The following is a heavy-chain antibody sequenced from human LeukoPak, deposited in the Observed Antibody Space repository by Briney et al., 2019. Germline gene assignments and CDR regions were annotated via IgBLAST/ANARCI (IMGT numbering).Heavy chain of an antibody. CDR2: ISYTGTYI. D-gene: IGHD5-24*01. J-gene: IGHJ4*02. Sequence: NPGGSLRLSCAASAFSLSAYNMNWVRQAPGKGLEWVSSISYTGTYIYYADSVKGRFTISRDNAKNSLYLQMNSLRAEDTAVYYCARDLGYNYMLDYWGQGTLVTVSS. CDR3: ARDLGYNYMLDY. CDR1: AFSLSAYN. V-gene: IGHV3-21*04.